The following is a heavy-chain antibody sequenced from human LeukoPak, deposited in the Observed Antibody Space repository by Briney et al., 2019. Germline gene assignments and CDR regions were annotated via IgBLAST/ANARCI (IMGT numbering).Heavy chain of an antibody. CDR3: AKDQQAVSAAYYFDS. D-gene: IGHD2-2*01. J-gene: IGHJ4*02. CDR1: GFIFSRYA. V-gene: IGHV3-30*18. Sequence: GGSLRLSCAASGFIFSRYALHWVRQAPGKGLEWLAVMANDGKDIKYADSVKGRFTISRDNSKSALYLQMNSLRVEDTAVYYCAKDQQAVSAAYYFDSWGQGTLVTVSS. CDR2: MANDGKDI.